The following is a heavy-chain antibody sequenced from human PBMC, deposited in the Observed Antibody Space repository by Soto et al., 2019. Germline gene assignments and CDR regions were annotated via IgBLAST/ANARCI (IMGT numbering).Heavy chain of an antibody. D-gene: IGHD4-17*01. J-gene: IGHJ4*02. Sequence: GGSLRLSCAASGFTFSSYGMHWVRQAPGKGLEWVAVISYDGSNKYYADSVKGRFTISRDNAKNSLYLQMNSLRAEDTAVYYCARDDYGDYVSFNYWGQGTLVTVSS. CDR1: GFTFSSYG. CDR3: ARDDYGDYVSFNY. CDR2: ISYDGSNK. V-gene: IGHV3-30*03.